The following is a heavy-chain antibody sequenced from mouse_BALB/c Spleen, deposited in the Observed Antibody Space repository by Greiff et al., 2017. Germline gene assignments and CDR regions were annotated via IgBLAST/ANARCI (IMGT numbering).Heavy chain of an antibody. Sequence: EVKVVESGGGLVKPGGSLKLSCAASGFTFSSYAMSWVRQTPEKRLEWVAFISSGGSTYYPDSVKGRFTISRDNARNILYLQMSSLRSEDTAMYYCARSITTVVATEGFAYWGQGTLVTVSA. CDR3: ARSITTVVATEGFAY. V-gene: IGHV5-6-5*01. D-gene: IGHD1-1*01. CDR1: GFTFSSYA. CDR2: ISSGGST. J-gene: IGHJ3*01.